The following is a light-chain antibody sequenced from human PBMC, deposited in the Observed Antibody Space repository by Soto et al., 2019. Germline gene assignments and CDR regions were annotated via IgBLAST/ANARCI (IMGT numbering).Light chain of an antibody. CDR1: SSNIGAGYD. CDR2: GNN. V-gene: IGLV1-40*01. CDR3: QSYDSGLSSVV. Sequence: QSVLTQPPSVSGAPGQRVTISCTGISSNIGAGYDVHWYQQLPGTAPKLLIYGNNNRPSGVPDRFSGSTSGTSASLAITGLQAEDEADYYCQSYDSGLSSVVFGGGTKVTVL. J-gene: IGLJ2*01.